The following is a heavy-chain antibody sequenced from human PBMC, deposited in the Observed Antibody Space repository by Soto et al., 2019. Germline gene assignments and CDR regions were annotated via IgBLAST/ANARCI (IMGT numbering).Heavy chain of an antibody. CDR1: GYTFTGYY. V-gene: IGHV1-2*04. D-gene: IGHD1-20*01. Sequence: GASVKVSCKASGYTFTGYYMHWVRQAPGQGLEWMGWINPNSGGTNYAQKFQGWVTMTRDTSISTAYMELSRLRSDDTAVYYCARESGLRLTGTTFLPYFDYWAREPWSPSPQ. CDR3: ARESGLRLTGTTFLPYFDY. J-gene: IGHJ4*02. CDR2: INPNSGGT.